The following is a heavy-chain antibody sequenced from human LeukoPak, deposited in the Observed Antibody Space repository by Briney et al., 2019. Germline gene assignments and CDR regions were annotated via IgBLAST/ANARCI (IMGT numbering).Heavy chain of an antibody. CDR1: SGSISGHH. V-gene: IGHV4-4*07. J-gene: IGHJ4*02. CDR2: IYTSGAT. D-gene: IGHD6-13*01. CDR3: ASRIATAGSVDY. Sequence: PSETLSLTCTVTSGSISGHHWSWIRQPAGKEMQWIGRIYTSGATNYNPSLKSRVTMSIDTSKKEFTLKLTSVTAADTAVYYCASRIATAGSVDYWGQGTLVTVSS.